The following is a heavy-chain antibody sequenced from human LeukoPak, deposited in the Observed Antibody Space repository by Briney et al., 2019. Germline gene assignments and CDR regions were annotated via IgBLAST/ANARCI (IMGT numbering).Heavy chain of an antibody. D-gene: IGHD2-2*01. J-gene: IGHJ4*02. V-gene: IGHV1-18*04. CDR3: ARRRYCSSTSCYALGYFDY. CDR1: GYTFTSYG. CDR2: ISAYNGNT. Sequence: ALVKVSCKASGYTFTSYGISWVRQAPGQGLEWMGWISAYNGNTNYAQKLQGRVTMTTDTSTSTAYMELRSLRSDDTAVYYCARRRYCSSTSCYALGYFDYWGQGTLVTVSS.